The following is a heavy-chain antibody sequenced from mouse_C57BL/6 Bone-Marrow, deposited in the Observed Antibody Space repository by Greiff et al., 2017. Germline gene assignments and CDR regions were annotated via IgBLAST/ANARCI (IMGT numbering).Heavy chain of an antibody. CDR3: ARRSYSNYVAY. V-gene: IGHV1-19*01. Sequence: EVQLQQSGPVLVKPGASVKMSCKASGYTFTDYYMNWVKQSHGKSLEWIGVINPYNGGTSYNQKFKGKATLTVDKSSSTAYMELNSLTSEDSAVYYCARRSYSNYVAYWGQGTLVTVSA. D-gene: IGHD2-5*01. CDR1: GYTFTDYY. J-gene: IGHJ3*01. CDR2: INPYNGGT.